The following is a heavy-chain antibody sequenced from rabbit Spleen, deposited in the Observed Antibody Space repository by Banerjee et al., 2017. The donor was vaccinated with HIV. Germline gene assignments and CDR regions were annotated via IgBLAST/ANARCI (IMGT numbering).Heavy chain of an antibody. J-gene: IGHJ4*01. CDR2: INIITVKS. CDR1: GVSLNDKDV. V-gene: IGHV1S45*01. Sequence: EQLEESGGGLVKPEGSLTLTCKASGVSLNDKDVMCWVRQAPGKGLEWIACINIITVKSVYASWATGRFTFSRTSSTTVTLQMTSLTAADTAAYFCARDLTGIIGWNFYLWGQGTLVTVS. CDR3: ARDLTGIIGWNFYL. D-gene: IGHD1-1*01.